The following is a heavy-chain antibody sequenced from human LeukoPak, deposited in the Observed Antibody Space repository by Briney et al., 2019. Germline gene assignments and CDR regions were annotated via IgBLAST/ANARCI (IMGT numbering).Heavy chain of an antibody. Sequence: PSETLSLTCAVYGESLSRYYWTWIRQPPGKGLEWIGEINHCGGTNYNPSLKRRVTISVDTSKNQFSLKVRSVTAADTGVYYCARPGYCSATTCTGHLDVWGQGTLATVSS. CDR1: GESLSRYY. J-gene: IGHJ4*02. D-gene: IGHD2-2*01. CDR3: ARPGYCSATTCTGHLDV. V-gene: IGHV4-34*01. CDR2: INHCGGT.